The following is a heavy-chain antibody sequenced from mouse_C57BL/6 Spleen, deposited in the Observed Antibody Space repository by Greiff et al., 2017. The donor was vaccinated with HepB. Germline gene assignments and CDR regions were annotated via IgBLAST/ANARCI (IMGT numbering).Heavy chain of an antibody. V-gene: IGHV1-80*01. CDR2: IYPGDGDT. D-gene: IGHD1-1*01. J-gene: IGHJ3*01. CDR3: AIYGSSYAWFAY. Sequence: VQLQQSGAELVKPGASVKISCKASGYAFSSYWMNWVKQRPGKGLEWIGQIYPGDGDTNYNGKFKGKATLTADKSASTAYMQLSSLTAEDSAVYFCAIYGSSYAWFAYWGQGTLVTVSA. CDR1: GYAFSSYW.